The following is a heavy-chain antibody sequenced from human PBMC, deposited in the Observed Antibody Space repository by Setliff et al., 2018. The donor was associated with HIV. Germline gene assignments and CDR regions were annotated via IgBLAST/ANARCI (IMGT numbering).Heavy chain of an antibody. Sequence: SETLSLTCTVSGGSISSGSYYWSWIRQPAGKGLEWIGRIYTSGNTYYNPSLKSRVTTSVDTPKNQFSLKLNSVTAADTAVYYCAKTIGRYFDIFDNWGQGTLVTVSS. V-gene: IGHV4-61*02. CDR3: AKTIGRYFDIFDN. CDR2: IYTSGNT. D-gene: IGHD3-9*01. CDR1: GGSISSGSYY. J-gene: IGHJ4*02.